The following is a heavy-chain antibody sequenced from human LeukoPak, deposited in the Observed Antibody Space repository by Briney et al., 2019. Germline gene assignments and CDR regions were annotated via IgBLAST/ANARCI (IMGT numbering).Heavy chain of an antibody. V-gene: IGHV3-49*04. CDR1: GFTFGDYA. Sequence: GGSLRLSCTASGFTFGDYAMSWVRQAPGKGLEWVAFIRSKAYGGTTEYAASVKGRFTISRDDSKSIAYLQMNSLKTEDTAVYYCTRDLCSSTSCYAPFDYWGQGTLVTVSP. D-gene: IGHD2-2*01. J-gene: IGHJ4*02. CDR2: IRSKAYGGTT. CDR3: TRDLCSSTSCYAPFDY.